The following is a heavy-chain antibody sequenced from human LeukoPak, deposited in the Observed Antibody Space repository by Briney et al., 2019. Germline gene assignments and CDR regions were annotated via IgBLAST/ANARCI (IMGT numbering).Heavy chain of an antibody. J-gene: IGHJ3*02. Sequence: PSETLSLTCTVSGGSISSYYWSWIRQPPGKGLEWIGYIYYSGSTNYNPSLKSRVTISVDTSKNQFSLKLSSVTAADTAVYYSAREFLEWFLGAFDIWGQGTMVTVSS. CDR1: GGSISSYY. CDR3: AREFLEWFLGAFDI. CDR2: IYYSGST. V-gene: IGHV4-59*01. D-gene: IGHD3-3*01.